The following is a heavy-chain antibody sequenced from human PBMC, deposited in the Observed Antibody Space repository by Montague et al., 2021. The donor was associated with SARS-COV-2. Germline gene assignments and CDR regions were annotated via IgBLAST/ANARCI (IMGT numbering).Heavy chain of an antibody. V-gene: IGHV3-21*01. CDR3: ARDQQLVLGYYYGMDV. CDR1: GFTFSSYS. J-gene: IGHJ6*02. CDR2: ISSSSSYI. D-gene: IGHD6-13*01. Sequence: SLRLSCAASGFTFSSYSMNWVRQALGKGLEWVSSISSSSSYIYYADSVKGRFTISRDNAKNSLYLQMNSLRAEDTAVYYCARDQQLVLGYYYGMDVWGQGTTVTVSS.